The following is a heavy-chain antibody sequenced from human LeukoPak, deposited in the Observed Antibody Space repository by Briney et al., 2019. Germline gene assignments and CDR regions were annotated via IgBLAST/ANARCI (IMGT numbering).Heavy chain of an antibody. CDR1: GFNVRTNF. CDR2: ISGSGGST. J-gene: IGHJ4*02. V-gene: IGHV3-23*01. CDR3: AKTTMIVVVITKKGFDY. Sequence: GGSLRLSCVTSGFNVRTNFMSWVRQAPGKGLEWVSAISGSGGSTYYADSVKGRFTISRDNSKNTLYLQMNSLRAEDTAVYYCAKTTMIVVVITKKGFDYWGQGTLVTVSS. D-gene: IGHD3-22*01.